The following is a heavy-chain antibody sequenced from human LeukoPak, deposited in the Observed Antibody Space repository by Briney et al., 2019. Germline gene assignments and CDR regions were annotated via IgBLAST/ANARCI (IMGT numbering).Heavy chain of an antibody. CDR3: ARPTYSSGWYTTFDY. CDR1: GGSISSGSYY. CDR2: IYYSGST. V-gene: IGHV4-39*01. J-gene: IGHJ4*02. D-gene: IGHD6-19*01. Sequence: SETLSLTCTVSGGSISSGSYYWGWIRQSPGKGLEWIGSIYYSGSTYYNPSLKSRVTISVDTSKNQFSLKLSSVTAADTAVYYCARPTYSSGWYTTFDYWGQGTLVPVSS.